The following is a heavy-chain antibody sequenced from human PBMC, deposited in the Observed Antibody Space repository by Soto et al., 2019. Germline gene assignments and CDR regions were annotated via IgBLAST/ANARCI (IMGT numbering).Heavy chain of an antibody. J-gene: IGHJ4*02. V-gene: IGHV4-59*01. CDR1: GVSISGGY. CDR3: AKERWSGWSEFDS. Sequence: LLQESGPGLVKPSETLSLNCSVTGVSISGGYWSWVRQPPGKGLEWIGYVFDSGSTIYNPSLAGRVTLSVDTSKSQFSLRLSSVSAADTAVYFCAKERWSGWSEFDSWGQGTLVTVSS. D-gene: IGHD6-19*01. CDR2: VFDSGST.